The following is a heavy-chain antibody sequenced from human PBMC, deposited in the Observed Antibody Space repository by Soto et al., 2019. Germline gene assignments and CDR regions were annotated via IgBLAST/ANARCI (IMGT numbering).Heavy chain of an antibody. CDR2: IIPIFGTA. CDR1: GGTFSSYA. Sequence: ASVKVSCKASGGTFSSYAISWVRQAPGQGLEWMGGIIPIFGTANYAQKFQGRVTITADESTSTAYMELSSLRSEDTAVYYCARELGDYDSSGYQPINWFDPWGQGTLVTVSS. J-gene: IGHJ5*02. CDR3: ARELGDYDSSGYQPINWFDP. D-gene: IGHD3-22*01. V-gene: IGHV1-69*13.